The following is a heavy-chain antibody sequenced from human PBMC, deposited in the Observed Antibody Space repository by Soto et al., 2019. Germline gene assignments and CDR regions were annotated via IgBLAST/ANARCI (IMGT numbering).Heavy chain of an antibody. J-gene: IGHJ4*02. V-gene: IGHV4-4*02. CDR3: ARLVYDSRLNYLYFDH. Sequence: SETLSLTCDVSGVTISSGNWWSWVRQPPGKGLAWNAEVYNDGSANYHPSLESRATISVDRSKNQFTLRLSSVTAADTGKYYCARLVYDSRLNYLYFDHWGQGTLVTVSS. CDR2: VYNDGSA. CDR1: GVTISSGNW. D-gene: IGHD3-22*01.